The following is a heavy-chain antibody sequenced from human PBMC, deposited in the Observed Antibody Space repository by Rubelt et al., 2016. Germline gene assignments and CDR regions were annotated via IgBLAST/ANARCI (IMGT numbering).Heavy chain of an antibody. J-gene: IGHJ4*02. V-gene: IGHV3-48*02. Sequence: EVQLVESGGGVVKPGGSLRLSCAASGFTFSTAWMNWVRQAPGKGLEWVSYISVDSDDIYYADSVKGRFTVSRANATNSLYLKLNCRRDEDTAVYYCARYGSGSNYRDPVDYWGQGSLVTVSS. D-gene: IGHD3-10*01. CDR3: ARYGSGSNYRDPVDY. CDR1: GFTFSTAW. CDR2: ISVDSDDI.